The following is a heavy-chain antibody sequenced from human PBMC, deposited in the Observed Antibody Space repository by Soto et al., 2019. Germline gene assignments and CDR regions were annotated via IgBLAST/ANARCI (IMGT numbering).Heavy chain of an antibody. V-gene: IGHV3-15*05. CDR1: GFTFSNAW. J-gene: IGHJ5*02. Sequence: EVQLVASGGDLVKPGGSLRLACVGSGFTFSNAWMSWVRQAPGKGPEWVGRVKSESAGVTTDYAAPVKGRFTVSRDDSKNTVYLQMNSLKIEDTAVYYCLGSWLAPWGQGTLVTVSS. CDR2: VKSESAGVTT. D-gene: IGHD3-10*01. CDR3: LGSWLAP.